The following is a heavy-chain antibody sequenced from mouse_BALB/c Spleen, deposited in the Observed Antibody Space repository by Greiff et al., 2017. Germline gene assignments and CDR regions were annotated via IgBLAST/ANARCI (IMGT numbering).Heavy chain of an antibody. J-gene: IGHJ2*01. Sequence: VQLQQSGAELVRSGASVKLSCTASGFNIKDYYMHWVKQRPEQGLEWIGWIDPENGDTEYAPKFQGKATMTADTSSNTAYLQLSSLTSEDTAVYYCNCVLRLYYFDYWGQGTTLTVSS. CDR3: NCVLRLYYFDY. D-gene: IGHD1-2*01. CDR2: IDPENGDT. CDR1: GFNIKDYY. V-gene: IGHV14-4*02.